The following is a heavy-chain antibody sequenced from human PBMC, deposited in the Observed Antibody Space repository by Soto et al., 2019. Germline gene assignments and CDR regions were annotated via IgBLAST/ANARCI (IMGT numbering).Heavy chain of an antibody. CDR3: ARVSIPGIYGEDV. CDR1: GGTFGNYA. Sequence: QQQLVQSGAEVKKPGSSVKVSCKASGGTFGNYAISWVRQAPGQGLEWMGKIIPIFKTANYAQKFQGTITITADRSPRTDIAYMELSSLRSEDTALYYFARVSIPGIYGEDVCGHGTTVTVSS. J-gene: IGHJ6*02. V-gene: IGHV1-69*06. D-gene: IGHD2-2*01. CDR2: IIPIFKTA.